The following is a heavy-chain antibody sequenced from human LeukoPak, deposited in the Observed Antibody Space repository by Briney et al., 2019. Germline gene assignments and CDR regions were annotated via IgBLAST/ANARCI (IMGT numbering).Heavy chain of an antibody. V-gene: IGHV1-69*05. Sequence: GASVKVSCKASGGTFSSYAISWVRQAPGQGHEWMGGIIPIFGTANYAQKFQGRVTITTDESTSTAYMELSSLRTEDTAVYYCARVGRWLQLDYWGQGTLVTVSS. J-gene: IGHJ4*02. D-gene: IGHD5-24*01. CDR2: IIPIFGTA. CDR3: ARVGRWLQLDY. CDR1: GGTFSSYA.